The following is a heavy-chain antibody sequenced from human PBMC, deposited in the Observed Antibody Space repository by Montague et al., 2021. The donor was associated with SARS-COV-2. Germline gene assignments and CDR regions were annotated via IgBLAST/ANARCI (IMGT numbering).Heavy chain of an antibody. J-gene: IGHJ4*02. CDR2: IYWDDDK. CDR3: AHRRVEIIGHYFDS. D-gene: IGHD3/OR15-3a*01. V-gene: IGHV2-5*02. CDR1: GFSLSTSGVG. Sequence: PALVKPTQTLTLTCTFSGFSLSTSGVGVGWIRQPPGKALEWLALIYWDDDKRYNPSLKSRLTITKDTSKNQAVLTMTNMDPVDTATYYCAHRRVEIIGHYFDSWGQGALVTVSS.